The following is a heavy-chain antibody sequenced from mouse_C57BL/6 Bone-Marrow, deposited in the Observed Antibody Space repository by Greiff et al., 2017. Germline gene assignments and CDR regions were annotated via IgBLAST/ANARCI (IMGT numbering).Heavy chain of an antibody. CDR1: GFTFSDYG. D-gene: IGHD2-12*01. V-gene: IGHV5-17*01. J-gene: IGHJ4*01. CDR3: ASSYSVNAMDY. CDR2: ISSCSSTI. Sequence: EVKLMESGGGLVKPGGSLKLSCAASGFTFSDYGMHWVRQAPEKGLEWVAYISSCSSTIYYADTVKGRFTISRDNAKNTLFLQMTSLRSEDTAMYYCASSYSVNAMDYWGQGTSVTVSS.